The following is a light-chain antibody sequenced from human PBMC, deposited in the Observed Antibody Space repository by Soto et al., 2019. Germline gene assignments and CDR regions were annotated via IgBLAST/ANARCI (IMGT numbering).Light chain of an antibody. V-gene: IGLV2-8*01. CDR2: EVS. CDR1: SSDVGDYNY. CDR3: SSYAGSNIFV. Sequence: QSALTQPPSASGSPGQSVTISCTGTSSDVGDYNYVSWYQQHPGKAPELMIYEVSKRPSGVPDRFSGSKSGNTASLTVSGLQAEDEADYYCSSYAGSNIFVFGTGTKLTVL. J-gene: IGLJ1*01.